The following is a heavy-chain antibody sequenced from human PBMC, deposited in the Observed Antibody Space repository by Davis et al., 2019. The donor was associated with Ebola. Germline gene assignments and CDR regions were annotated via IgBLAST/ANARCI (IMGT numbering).Heavy chain of an antibody. V-gene: IGHV4-34*01. CDR1: GGSFSGYY. CDR3: AGLSTSPPALGMDV. Sequence: MPSETLSLTCAVYGGSFSGYYWSWIRQPPGKGLEWIGYIYYSGSTYYNPSLKSRVTISVDTSKNQFSLKLSSVTAADTAVYYCAGLSTSPPALGMDVWGQGTTVTVSS. J-gene: IGHJ6*02. CDR2: IYYSGST. D-gene: IGHD2-2*01.